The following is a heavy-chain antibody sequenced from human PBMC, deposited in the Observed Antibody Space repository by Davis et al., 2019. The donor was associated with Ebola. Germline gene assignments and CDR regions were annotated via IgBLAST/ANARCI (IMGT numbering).Heavy chain of an antibody. CDR1: GSSFTSYW. Sequence: PGGSLRLSGKGSGSSFTSYWIGWVRQMPGKGLEWMGIIYPGDSDTRYSPSFQGQVTISADKSISTAYLQWSSLKASDTAMYYCARHLQTGHYGMDVWGQGTTVTVSS. D-gene: IGHD1-1*01. CDR3: ARHLQTGHYGMDV. J-gene: IGHJ6*02. CDR2: IYPGDSDT. V-gene: IGHV5-51*01.